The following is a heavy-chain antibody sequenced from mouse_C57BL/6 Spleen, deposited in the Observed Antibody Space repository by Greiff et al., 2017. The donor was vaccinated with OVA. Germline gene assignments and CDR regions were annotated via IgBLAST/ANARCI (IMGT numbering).Heavy chain of an antibody. D-gene: IGHD1-1*01. V-gene: IGHV7-1*01. CDR1: GFTFSDFY. CDR2: SRTKANDYTT. CDR3: ARGPGSSYWYFDV. Sequence: EVQVVESGGGLVQSGRSLRLSCATSGFTFSDFYMEWVRQAPGKGLEWIAASRTKANDYTTEYSASVKGRFIVSRDTSQSILFLQMNALRAEDTAIYYGARGPGSSYWYFDVWGTGTTVTVSS. J-gene: IGHJ1*03.